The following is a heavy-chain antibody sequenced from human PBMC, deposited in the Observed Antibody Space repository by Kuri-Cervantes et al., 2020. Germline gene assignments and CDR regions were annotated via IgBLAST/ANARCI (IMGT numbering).Heavy chain of an antibody. CDR3: ARDSGSSWYLDY. D-gene: IGHD6-13*01. CDR1: GYTFTSYG. J-gene: IGHJ4*02. CDR2: ISAYNGNT. Sequence: ASVKVSCKASGYTFTSYGISWVRQAPGQGLEWMGWISAYNGNTNYAQKFQGRVTMTRDTSITTAYMELSNLRSYDTAVYYCARDSGSSWYLDYWGRGTLVTVSS. V-gene: IGHV1-18*01.